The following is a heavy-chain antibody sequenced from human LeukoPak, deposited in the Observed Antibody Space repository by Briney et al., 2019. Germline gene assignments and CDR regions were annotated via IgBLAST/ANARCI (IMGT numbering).Heavy chain of an antibody. D-gene: IGHD3-3*01. Sequence: SETLSLTCTVSGGSISSGGYYWSWIRQHPGKGLEWIGYIYYSGSNYYNPSLKSRVTTSVNTSKNQFSLKLSSVTAADTAGYYCARVDYDFWSSYYRVWFDPWGQGTLVTVSS. J-gene: IGHJ5*02. CDR2: IYYSGSN. CDR1: GGSISSGGYY. CDR3: ARVDYDFWSSYYRVWFDP. V-gene: IGHV4-31*03.